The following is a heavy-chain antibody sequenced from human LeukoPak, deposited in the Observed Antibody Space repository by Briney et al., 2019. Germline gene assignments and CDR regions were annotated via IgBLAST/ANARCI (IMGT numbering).Heavy chain of an antibody. CDR1: GFTFSSYW. V-gene: IGHV3-7*01. CDR3: ARDKVGGVVAASPFDP. Sequence: GGSLRLSCAASGFTFSSYWMSWVRQAPGKGLEWVANIKQDGSEKCYVDSVKGRFTISRDNAKNSLYLQMNSLRAEDTAVYYCARDKVGGVVAASPFDPWGQGTLVTVSS. CDR2: IKQDGSEK. J-gene: IGHJ5*02. D-gene: IGHD2-15*01.